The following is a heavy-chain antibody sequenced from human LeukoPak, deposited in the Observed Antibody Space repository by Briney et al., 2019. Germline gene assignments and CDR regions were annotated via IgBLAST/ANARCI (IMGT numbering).Heavy chain of an antibody. V-gene: IGHV3-23*01. CDR3: ARGYCTSTNCNNWFDP. CDR2: ISGSGGST. D-gene: IGHD2-2*01. J-gene: IGHJ5*02. Sequence: PGGSLRLSCAASGFTFSSYAMSWVRQAPGKGLEWVSAISGSGGSTYYADSVKGRFTISRDNSRNVLYLQMNSLRADDAAIYYCARGYCTSTNCNNWFDPGGQGALVTVSS. CDR1: GFTFSSYA.